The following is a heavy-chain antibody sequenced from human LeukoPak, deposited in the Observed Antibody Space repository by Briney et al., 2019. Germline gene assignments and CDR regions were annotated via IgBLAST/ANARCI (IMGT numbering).Heavy chain of an antibody. CDR1: GFTFSSYV. Sequence: GGSLRLSCAATGFTFSSYVMSWVRQAPGKGLEGVSTISCSGDSTYHVDSVKGRFTISRDNSQNTLYLKMNSLRAEDTAVYYCAKDCQGSGRYRAEHFDHWGQGTLVTVSS. V-gene: IGHV3-23*01. CDR3: AKDCQGSGRYRAEHFDH. CDR2: ISCSGDST. J-gene: IGHJ1*01. D-gene: IGHD1-26*01.